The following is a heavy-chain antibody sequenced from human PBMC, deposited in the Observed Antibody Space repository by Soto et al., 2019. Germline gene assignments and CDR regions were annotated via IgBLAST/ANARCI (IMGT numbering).Heavy chain of an antibody. CDR3: TRETYAFDN. CDR2: ISYDGSDK. CDR1: GFTFSNYA. J-gene: IGHJ3*02. V-gene: IGHV3-30-3*01. Sequence: QVPLVESGGGVVQPGRSLRLSCAASGFTFSNYAMHWVRQAPGKGLEWVAFISYDGSDKYYADSVKGRFTISRDNSKNTLYLQMNSLTAEDTAVYYCTRETYAFDNWGQGTMVTVSS.